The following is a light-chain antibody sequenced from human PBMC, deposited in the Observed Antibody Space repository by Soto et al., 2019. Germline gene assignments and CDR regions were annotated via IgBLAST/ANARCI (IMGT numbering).Light chain of an antibody. J-gene: IGKJ1*01. V-gene: IGKV1-39*01. Sequence: DIQMTQSPSSLSASVGDRVTMTCRASQTIRTYLNWYQQKPGKAPNLLVYGASSLQSGVPSRLSCSESGTDFTLTISTLQPEDFATYYCHQSYNFPRRFGRATKMEIK. CDR1: QTIRTY. CDR3: HQSYNFPRR. CDR2: GAS.